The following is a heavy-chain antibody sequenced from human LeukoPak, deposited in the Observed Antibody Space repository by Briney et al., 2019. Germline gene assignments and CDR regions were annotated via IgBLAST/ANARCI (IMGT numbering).Heavy chain of an antibody. CDR3: AKDRYSYAFEYSDS. D-gene: IGHD5-18*01. V-gene: IGHV3-30*02. Sequence: PGGSLRLSCAASGFTFSSYGMHWVRQAPGKGLEWVAVIWYGGSNKYYADSVKGRFTISRDNSKNTLSLQVSSLRAEDTAVYYCAKDRYSYAFEYSDSWGQGTLVTVSS. J-gene: IGHJ4*02. CDR1: GFTFSSYG. CDR2: IWYGGSNK.